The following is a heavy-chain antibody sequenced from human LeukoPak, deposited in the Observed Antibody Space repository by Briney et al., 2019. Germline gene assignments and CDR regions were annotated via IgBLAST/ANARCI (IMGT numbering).Heavy chain of an antibody. Sequence: GSLRLSCAASGFTFSNYWMHWVRQAPGKGLVWVSRINTDGSSRSYADSVKGRFTISRDNAENTLYLQMNSLRAEDTAVFYCVREGTVAGSDYWGQGTLVTVSS. D-gene: IGHD6-19*01. CDR2: INTDGSSR. CDR1: GFTFSNYW. CDR3: VREGTVAGSDY. V-gene: IGHV3-74*01. J-gene: IGHJ4*02.